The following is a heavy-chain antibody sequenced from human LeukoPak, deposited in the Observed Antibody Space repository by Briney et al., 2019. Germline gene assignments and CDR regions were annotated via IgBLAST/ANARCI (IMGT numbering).Heavy chain of an antibody. Sequence: SETLSLTCTVSGYSISSGYYWGWIRQPPGKGLEWIGSIYHSGSTYYNPSLKSRVTISVDTSKNQFSLKLSSVTAADTAVYYCARDLPLYDYVWGSLPDRRDAFDIWGQGTMVTVSS. V-gene: IGHV4-38-2*02. CDR2: IYHSGST. CDR3: ARDLPLYDYVWGSLPDRRDAFDI. CDR1: GYSISSGYY. D-gene: IGHD3-16*01. J-gene: IGHJ3*02.